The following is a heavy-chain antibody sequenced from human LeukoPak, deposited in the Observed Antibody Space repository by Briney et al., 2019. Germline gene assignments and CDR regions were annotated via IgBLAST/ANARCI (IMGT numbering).Heavy chain of an antibody. CDR1: GGSISSYY. CDR2: IYYSGST. J-gene: IGHJ3*02. D-gene: IGHD4-17*01. V-gene: IGHV4-59*01. Sequence: PSETLSPTCTVSGGSISSYYWSWIRQPPGKGLEWIGYIYYSGSTNYNPSLKSRVTISVVTSKNRFSLKLSSVTAADTAVYYCAREREWDYGDYSDAFDIWGQGTMVTVTS. CDR3: AREREWDYGDYSDAFDI.